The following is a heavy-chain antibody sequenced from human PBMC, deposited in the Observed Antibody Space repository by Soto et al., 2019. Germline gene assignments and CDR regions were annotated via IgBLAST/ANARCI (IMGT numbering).Heavy chain of an antibody. CDR2: ISDTGGDS. D-gene: IGHD1-1*01. J-gene: IGHJ4*02. CDR3: VRDLYRSATMPCLDH. V-gene: IGHV3-23*01. Sequence: GGSLRLSCEASGFAFINYAMSWVRQSPGKGLEWVSSISDTGGDSYYADSMDGRFTVSRDNSKNTLYLQINSLRAEDTAIYYCVRDLYRSATMPCLDHWGQGALVTVSS. CDR1: GFAFINYA.